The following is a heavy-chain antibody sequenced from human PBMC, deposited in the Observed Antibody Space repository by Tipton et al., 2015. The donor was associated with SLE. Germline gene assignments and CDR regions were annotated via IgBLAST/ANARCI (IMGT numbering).Heavy chain of an antibody. CDR2: IYTSGST. CDR3: ARDPTYGGNSGLDY. J-gene: IGHJ4*02. V-gene: IGHV4-4*07. CDR1: GGSISSYY. Sequence: LRLSCTVSGGSISSYYWSWIRQPAGKGLEWIGRIYTSGSTNYNPSLKSRVTMSVDTSKNQFSLKLSSVTAADTAVYYCARDPTYGGNSGLDYWGQGTLVTVSS. D-gene: IGHD4-23*01.